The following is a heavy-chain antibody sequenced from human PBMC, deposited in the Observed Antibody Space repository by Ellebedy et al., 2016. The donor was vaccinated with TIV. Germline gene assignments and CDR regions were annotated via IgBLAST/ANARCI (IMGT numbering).Heavy chain of an antibody. V-gene: IGHV4-39*07. Sequence: SETLSLTCIVSGGSIKTNTYYWGWIRQPPGKGLEWIGEINQSGRTNYNPSLDKGRVTISVDTSKNQFSLRLTSVTAADTAVYYCARVDSDLVTVDHYNYYMDVWGKGTTVTVSS. CDR1: GGSIKTNTYY. D-gene: IGHD3-9*01. CDR3: ARVDSDLVTVDHYNYYMDV. J-gene: IGHJ6*03. CDR2: INQSGRT.